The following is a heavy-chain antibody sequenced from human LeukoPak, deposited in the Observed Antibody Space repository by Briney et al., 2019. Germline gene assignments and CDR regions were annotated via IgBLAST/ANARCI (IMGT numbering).Heavy chain of an antibody. V-gene: IGHV1-18*01. J-gene: IGHJ5*02. CDR1: GYTFNKLD. Sequence: ASVKVSCKTSGYTFNKLDITWVRQAPGQGLEWMGWISTYYGNPNPAQKFQGRVTMTTDSSTNTAYMELRSLRSDDTAVYYCARVMGPPDHWGQGTLVTVSS. CDR3: ARVMGPPDH. CDR2: ISTYYGNP. D-gene: IGHD3-16*01.